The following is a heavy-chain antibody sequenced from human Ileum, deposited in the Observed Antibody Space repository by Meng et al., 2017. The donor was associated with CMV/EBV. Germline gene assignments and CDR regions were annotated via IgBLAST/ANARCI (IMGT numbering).Heavy chain of an antibody. CDR3: ARRFCSSSSSSSCSLDY. D-gene: IGHD2-2*01. CDR1: YTFTSFY. V-gene: IGHV1-46*01. J-gene: IGHJ4*02. CDR2: INPNGGNT. Sequence: YTFTSFYIHWLRQAPGQGLEGMGIINPNGGNTNSAQNVQGRVTMTRDTSTSTVYMELSSLRSMDTAVYYCARRFCSSSSSSSCSLDYWGQGTLVTVSS.